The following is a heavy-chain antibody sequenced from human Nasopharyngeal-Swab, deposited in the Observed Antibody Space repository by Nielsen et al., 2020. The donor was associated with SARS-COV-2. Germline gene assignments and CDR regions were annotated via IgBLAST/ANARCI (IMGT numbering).Heavy chain of an antibody. CDR3: AKKLENILRYFDWLLDAFDI. CDR1: GLTFTNSW. D-gene: IGHD3-9*01. J-gene: IGHJ3*02. CDR2: ISGSGGST. V-gene: IGHV3-23*01. Sequence: GESLKISCAASGLTFTNSWMSWVRQAPGKGLEWVSAISGSGGSTYYADSVKGRFTISRDNSKNTLYLQMNSLRAEDTAVYYCAKKLENILRYFDWLLDAFDIWGQGTMVTVSS.